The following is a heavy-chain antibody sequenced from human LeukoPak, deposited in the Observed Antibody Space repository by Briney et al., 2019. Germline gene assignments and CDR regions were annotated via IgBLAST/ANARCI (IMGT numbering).Heavy chain of an antibody. Sequence: RPEGSLRLSCAASGFTFDDYGMSWVRQAPGKGLEWVSGINWNGGSTGCADSVKGRFTISRDNAKNSLFLQMNSLRAEDTALYHCARGRGYSGYDFDYYYYGMDVWGQGTTVTVSS. V-gene: IGHV3-20*01. D-gene: IGHD5-12*01. CDR3: ARGRGYSGYDFDYYYYGMDV. CDR2: INWNGGST. CDR1: GFTFDDYG. J-gene: IGHJ6*02.